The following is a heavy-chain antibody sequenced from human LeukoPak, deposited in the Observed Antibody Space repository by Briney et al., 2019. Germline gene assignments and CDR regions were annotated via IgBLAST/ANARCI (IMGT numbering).Heavy chain of an antibody. CDR1: GGSFSGYY. V-gene: IGHV4-34*01. CDR2: INHSGST. D-gene: IGHD3-10*01. J-gene: IGHJ4*02. Sequence: SETLSLTCAVYGGSFSGYYWSWIRQPPGKGLEWIGEINHSGSTNYNPSLKSRVIISVHTSKNQFSLKLSSVTAADTAVYYCARLSSDLIDYWGQGTLVTVSS. CDR3: ARLSSDLIDY.